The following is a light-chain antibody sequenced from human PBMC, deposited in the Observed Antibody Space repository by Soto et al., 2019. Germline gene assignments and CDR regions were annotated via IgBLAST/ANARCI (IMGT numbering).Light chain of an antibody. CDR1: QSVSRN. CDR2: DAS. J-gene: IGKJ1*01. CDR3: QQYNNLLWT. Sequence: EIVMTQSPATLSVSPGERATLSCRASQSVSRNVAWYQQKPGQAPRLLIHDASTRATGISVRFSGSESGTEFTLTISSLRSEDCAVYYCQQYNNLLWTFGQGTKVEIK. V-gene: IGKV3-15*01.